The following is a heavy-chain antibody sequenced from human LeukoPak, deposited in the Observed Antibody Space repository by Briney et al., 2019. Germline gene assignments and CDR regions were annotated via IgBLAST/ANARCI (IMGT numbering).Heavy chain of an antibody. Sequence: GRSLRLSCAASGFTFSSYGIHWVRQAPGKGLEWVAVISYDGSKKYYADSVKGRFTISRDNSKNTLYLQMNSLRAEDTAVYYCARGTAGYHSSYFDYWGQGTLVTVSS. V-gene: IGHV3-30*03. CDR1: GFTFSSYG. J-gene: IGHJ4*02. CDR3: ARGTAGYHSSYFDY. D-gene: IGHD3-16*02. CDR2: ISYDGSKK.